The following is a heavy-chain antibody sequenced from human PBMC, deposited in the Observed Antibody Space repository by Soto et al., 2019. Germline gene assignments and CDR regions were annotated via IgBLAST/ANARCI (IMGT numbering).Heavy chain of an antibody. CDR2: IIPIFGTA. CDR3: ARAVLSAQQPRTGFDY. V-gene: IGHV1-69*01. CDR1: GGTFSRHA. J-gene: IGHJ4*02. D-gene: IGHD6-13*01. Sequence: QVQLVQSGAEVRKPGSSVKVSCKASGGTFSRHAISWVRQAPGQGLEWMGGIIPIFGTANHAQKFQGRVTIIADESTSTVYMELSSLRSEDTAMYYCARAVLSAQQPRTGFDYWGQGTLVTVSS.